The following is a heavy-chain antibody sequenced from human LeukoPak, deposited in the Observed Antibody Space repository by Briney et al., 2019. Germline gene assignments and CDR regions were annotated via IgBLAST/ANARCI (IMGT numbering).Heavy chain of an antibody. V-gene: IGHV4-31*03. Sequence: SETLSLTCTVSGGSISSGGYYWSWIRQHPGKGLEWIEYIYYSGSTYYNPSLKSRVTISVDTSKNQFSLKLSSVTAADTAVYYCARDSSEYSSSFGWFDPWGQGTLVTVSS. CDR2: IYYSGST. D-gene: IGHD6-6*01. J-gene: IGHJ5*02. CDR3: ARDSSEYSSSFGWFDP. CDR1: GGSISSGGYY.